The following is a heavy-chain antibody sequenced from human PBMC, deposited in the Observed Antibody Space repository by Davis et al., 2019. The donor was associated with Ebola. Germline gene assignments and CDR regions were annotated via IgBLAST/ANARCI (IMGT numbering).Heavy chain of an antibody. CDR1: GYTFTSYA. Sequence: ASVKVSCKASGYTFTSYAMHWVRQAPGQRLEWMGWINAGNGNTKYSQKFQGRVTITRDTSASTAYMELSSLRSEDTAMYYCATTPRYSSHGAYFDYWGQGTLVTVSS. J-gene: IGHJ4*02. CDR2: INAGNGNT. D-gene: IGHD4-11*01. CDR3: ATTPRYSSHGAYFDY. V-gene: IGHV1-3*01.